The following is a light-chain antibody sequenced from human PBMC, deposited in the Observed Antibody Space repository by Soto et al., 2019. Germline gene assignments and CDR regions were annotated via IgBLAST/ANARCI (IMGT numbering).Light chain of an antibody. CDR3: QQSFSTPIT. CDR1: QSITIY. CDR2: TAT. J-gene: IGKJ5*01. Sequence: DIQMTQSPSSLSASVGDRVTITCRASQSITIYLNWYQHKPGKAPRLLIYTATSLQSGVPSRFSGSGSGTDFTLTISSLQPEDFATYYCQQSFSTPITLGPGPRLQI. V-gene: IGKV1-39*01.